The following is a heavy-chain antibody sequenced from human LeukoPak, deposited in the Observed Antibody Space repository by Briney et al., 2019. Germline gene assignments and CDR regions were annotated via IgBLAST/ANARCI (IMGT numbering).Heavy chain of an antibody. J-gene: IGHJ4*02. Sequence: GGSLRLSCAASGFTLSSYDITWVRQAPGKGLEYVSCSAWGSSTHYADSVQGRFTISRDNSQNTVYLQMTSLRAEDTALYYCANHPGQSGYGSTCFASFFDSWGQAALVTVSS. CDR3: ANHPGQSGYGSTCFASFFDS. CDR1: GFTLSSYD. D-gene: IGHD2-15*01. V-gene: IGHV3-23*01. CDR2: SAWGSST.